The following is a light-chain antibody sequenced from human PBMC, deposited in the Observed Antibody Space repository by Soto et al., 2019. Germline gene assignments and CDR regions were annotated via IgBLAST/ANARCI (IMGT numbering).Light chain of an antibody. J-gene: IGLJ2*01. CDR3: SSYAGSNNFVV. V-gene: IGLV2-8*01. CDR2: EVS. Sequence: QSALTQPPSASGSPGQSVTISCTGTSSDIGGYNYVSLYQQHPGTAPKLMIYEVSQRPSGVPDRFSGSKSGNTASLTVSGLQAEDEADYYCSSYAGSNNFVVFGGGTKLTVL. CDR1: SSDIGGYNY.